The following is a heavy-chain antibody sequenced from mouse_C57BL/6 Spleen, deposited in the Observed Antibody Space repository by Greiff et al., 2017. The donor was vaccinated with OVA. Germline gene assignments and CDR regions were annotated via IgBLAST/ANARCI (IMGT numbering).Heavy chain of an antibody. CDR3: ARSGDYYGSSWYFDV. Sequence: QVQLKQSGAELVKPGASVKLSCKASGYTFTSYWMQWVKQRPGQGLEWIGEIDPSDSYTNYNQKFKGKATLTVDTYSSTAYMQLSSLTSEDSAVYYCARSGDYYGSSWYFDVWGTGTTVTVSS. CDR2: IDPSDSYT. V-gene: IGHV1-50*01. J-gene: IGHJ1*03. D-gene: IGHD1-1*01. CDR1: GYTFTSYW.